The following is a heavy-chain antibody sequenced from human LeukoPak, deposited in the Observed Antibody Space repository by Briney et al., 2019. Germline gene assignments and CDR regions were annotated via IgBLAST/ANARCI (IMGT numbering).Heavy chain of an antibody. V-gene: IGHV4-38-2*02. CDR3: AREAVVFTAFYYYYMDV. Sequence: SETLSLTCAVSGYSISSGYYWGWIRQPPGQGLEWIVSIYHSGSTYYNPPLKSRVTISVDTSKNQFSLRLSSVTAADTAVYYCAREAVVFTAFYYYYMDVWGKGTTVTVSS. CDR2: IYHSGST. D-gene: IGHD6-19*01. J-gene: IGHJ6*03. CDR1: GYSISSGYY.